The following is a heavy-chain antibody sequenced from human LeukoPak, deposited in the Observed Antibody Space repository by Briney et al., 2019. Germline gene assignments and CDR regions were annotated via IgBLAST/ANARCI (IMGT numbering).Heavy chain of an antibody. CDR1: GGSISSGGYY. D-gene: IGHD6-19*01. CDR2: IYYSGST. V-gene: IGHV4-31*03. Sequence: PSETLSLTCTVSGGSISSGGYYWSWIRQHPGKGLEWIGYIYYSGSTYYNPSLKSRVTISVDTSKNQFSLKLSSVTAADTAVYYCARMPGPTVAGNFVFDYWGQGTLVTVSS. CDR3: ARMPGPTVAGNFVFDY. J-gene: IGHJ4*02.